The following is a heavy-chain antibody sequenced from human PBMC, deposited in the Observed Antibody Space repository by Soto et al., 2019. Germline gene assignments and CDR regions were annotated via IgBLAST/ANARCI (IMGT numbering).Heavy chain of an antibody. D-gene: IGHD1-26*01. CDR1: GGSSNSDGYY. CDR3: ARHSRWELRDWFDP. Sequence: TLSLTCTVSGGSSNSDGYYWSRIRQHPEKGLEWIGYIYSSGTTYYNPSLRSRISISMDTSKNQFSLKLSSVTAADTAVYYCARHSRWELRDWFDPWGQGTLVTVSS. V-gene: IGHV4-31*03. J-gene: IGHJ5*02. CDR2: IYSSGTT.